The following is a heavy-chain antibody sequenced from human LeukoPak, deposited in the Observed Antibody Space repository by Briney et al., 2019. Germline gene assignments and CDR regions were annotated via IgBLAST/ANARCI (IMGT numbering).Heavy chain of an antibody. Sequence: SETLSLTCTVSGGSISSYYWSWIRQPPGKGLEWIGYIYYSGSTNYNPSLKSRVTISVDTSKNQFSLKLSSVTAADTAVYYCARDLASCAGDCYSDGFDYWGQGTLVTVSS. CDR1: GGSISSYY. V-gene: IGHV4-59*12. J-gene: IGHJ4*02. D-gene: IGHD2-21*02. CDR3: ARDLASCAGDCYSDGFDY. CDR2: IYYSGST.